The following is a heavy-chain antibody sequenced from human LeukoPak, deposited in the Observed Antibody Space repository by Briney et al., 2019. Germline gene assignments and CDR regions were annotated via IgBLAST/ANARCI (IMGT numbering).Heavy chain of an antibody. Sequence: GGSLRLSCAASGFTFSSYEMNWVRQAPGKGLEWVSYISSSGSTIYYADSVKGRFTISRDNAKNSLYLQMNCLRAEDTAVYYCARQWLAQFDYWGQGTLVTVSS. CDR2: ISSSGSTI. D-gene: IGHD6-19*01. J-gene: IGHJ4*02. CDR3: ARQWLAQFDY. CDR1: GFTFSSYE. V-gene: IGHV3-48*03.